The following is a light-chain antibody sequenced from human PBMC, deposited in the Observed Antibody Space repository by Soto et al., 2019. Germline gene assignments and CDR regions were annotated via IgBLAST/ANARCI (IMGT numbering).Light chain of an antibody. CDR3: CSYAGSSRV. CDR2: EVC. V-gene: IGLV2-23*02. Sequence: QSALTQPASVSGSPGQSITISCTGTSSDVGSYNLVSWYQQHPGKAPKLMIYEVCKRPSEVSHRFSGTKSGNTASLPISGLQATDDADYYCCSYAGSSRVFGGGTKLTVL. J-gene: IGLJ2*01. CDR1: SSDVGSYNL.